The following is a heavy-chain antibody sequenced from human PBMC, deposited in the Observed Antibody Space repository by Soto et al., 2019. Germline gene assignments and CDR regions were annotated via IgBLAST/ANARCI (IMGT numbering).Heavy chain of an antibody. CDR3: ARELPPDL. CDR1: GFTVSSKY. Sequence: EAQVVESGGGLIQPGGSLRLSCAASGFTVSSKYMTWVRQAPGKGLEWVSIIWSAGLTYYADSVKGRFTISRDNSKNTLYLQMNNLRAEDSALYYCARELPPDLWGQGTLVTVSS. J-gene: IGHJ5*02. CDR2: IWSAGLT. V-gene: IGHV3-53*01.